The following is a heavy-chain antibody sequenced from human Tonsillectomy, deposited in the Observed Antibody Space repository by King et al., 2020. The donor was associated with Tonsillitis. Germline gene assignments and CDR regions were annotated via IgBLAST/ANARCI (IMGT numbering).Heavy chain of an antibody. CDR1: GFTFSSYE. CDR3: AREGSSSWTDAFDI. CDR2: ISSSGSTI. Sequence: QLVQSGGGLVQPGGSLRLSCAASGFTFSSYEMNWVRQAPGKGLEWVSYISSSGSTIYYADSVKGRFTISRDNAKNSLYLQMNSLRADDTAVYYCAREGSSSWTDAFDIWGQGTMVTVSS. V-gene: IGHV3-48*03. J-gene: IGHJ3*02. D-gene: IGHD6-13*01.